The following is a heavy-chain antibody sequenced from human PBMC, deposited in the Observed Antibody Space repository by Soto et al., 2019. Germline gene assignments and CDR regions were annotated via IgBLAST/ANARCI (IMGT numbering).Heavy chain of an antibody. CDR1: GYTFTSYG. D-gene: IGHD4-17*01. V-gene: IGHV1-18*01. CDR3: ARVQYVLRHEGGTVTTDFDY. J-gene: IGHJ4*02. Sequence: EASVKVSCKASGYTFTSYGISWVRQAPGQGLEWMGWISAYNGNTNYAQKLQGRVTMTTDTSTSTAYMELRSLRSDDTAVYYCARVQYVLRHEGGTVTTDFDYWGQGTLVTVSS. CDR2: ISAYNGNT.